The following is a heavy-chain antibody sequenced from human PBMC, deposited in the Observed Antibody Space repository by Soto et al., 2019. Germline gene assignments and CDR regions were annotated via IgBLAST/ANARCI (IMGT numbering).Heavy chain of an antibody. V-gene: IGHV4-38-2*01. J-gene: IGHJ1*01. CDR3: AVGFCGSASCSREYFQH. CDR2: IYHSGSP. Sequence: ETLSLTCAVSGYSISSGYYWAWIRQPPGKGLEWIGTIYHSGSPFHSPSLKSRVTISVDTSKNRFSLKLRSVTAADTAVYYCAVGFCGSASCSREYFQHWGQGTLVTVSS. CDR1: GYSISSGYY. D-gene: IGHD2-2*01.